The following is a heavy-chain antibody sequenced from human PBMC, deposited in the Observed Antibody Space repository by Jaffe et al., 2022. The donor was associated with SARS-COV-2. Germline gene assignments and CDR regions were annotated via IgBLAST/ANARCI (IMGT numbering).Heavy chain of an antibody. J-gene: IGHJ6*02. D-gene: IGHD4-4*01. CDR1: GFTFSSYD. V-gene: IGHV3-13*05. CDR2: IGTAGDP. Sequence: EVQLVESGGGLVQPGGSLRLSCAASGFTFSSYDMHWVRQATGKGLEWVSAIGTAGDPYYPGSVKGRFTISRENAKNSLYLQMNSLRAGDTAVYYCARAWSRNSGGYYYGMDVWGQGTTVTVSS. CDR3: ARAWSRNSGGYYYGMDV.